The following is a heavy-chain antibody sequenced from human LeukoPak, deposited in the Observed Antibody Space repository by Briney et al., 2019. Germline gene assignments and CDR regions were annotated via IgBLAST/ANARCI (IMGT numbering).Heavy chain of an antibody. D-gene: IGHD5-18*01. V-gene: IGHV4-59*01. CDR3: ARDVRGYCYGSEYYYYMDV. CDR2: IYYSGST. J-gene: IGHJ6*03. CDR1: GGSISSDY. Sequence: PSETLSLTCTVSGGSISSDYWSWIRQPPGKGLEWIGYIYYSGSTNYNPSLKSRVTISVDTSKNQFSLKLSSVTAADTAVYYCARDVRGYCYGSEYYYYMDVWGKGTTVTVSS.